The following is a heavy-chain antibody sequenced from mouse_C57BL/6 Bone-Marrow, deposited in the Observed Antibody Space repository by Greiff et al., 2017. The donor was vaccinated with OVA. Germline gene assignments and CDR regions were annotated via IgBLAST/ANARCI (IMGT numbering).Heavy chain of an antibody. J-gene: IGHJ3*01. CDR3: TTLLLTY. V-gene: IGHV14-4*01. Sequence: VQLQQSGAELVRPGASVKLSCTASGFNIKDDYMHWVKQRPEQGLEWIGRIDPENGDTEYASKFQGKATITADTSSNTAYLQLSSLTSEDTAVYYCTTLLLTYWGQGTLVTVSA. CDR2: IDPENGDT. D-gene: IGHD1-1*01. CDR1: GFNIKDDY.